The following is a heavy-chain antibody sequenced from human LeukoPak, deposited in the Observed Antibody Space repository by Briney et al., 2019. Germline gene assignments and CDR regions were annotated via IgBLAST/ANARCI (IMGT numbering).Heavy chain of an antibody. J-gene: IGHJ4*02. Sequence: SETLSLTCIVSGGSISSSSYYWGWIRQPPGKGLEWIGSIFYSRNTYYNPSLKSRVTISVDTSKNHFSLKLSSMTAADTAVYYCARTTGYSSSWYINFDYWGQGTLVTVSS. CDR3: ARTTGYSSSWYINFDY. CDR1: GGSISSSSYY. V-gene: IGHV4-39*07. CDR2: IFYSRNT. D-gene: IGHD6-13*01.